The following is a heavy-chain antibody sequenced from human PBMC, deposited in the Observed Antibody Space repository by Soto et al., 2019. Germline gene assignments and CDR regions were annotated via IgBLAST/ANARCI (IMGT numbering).Heavy chain of an antibody. V-gene: IGHV4-39*01. CDR1: GGSISSSSYY. Sequence: SETLSLTCTVSGGSISSSSYYWGWIRQPPGKGLEWIGSIYYSGSTYYNPSLKSRVTISVDTSKNQFSLKLSSVTAADTAVYYCARRGPHDYSNFDYWGQGTLVTVSS. CDR3: ARRGPHDYSNFDY. J-gene: IGHJ4*02. CDR2: IYYSGST. D-gene: IGHD4-4*01.